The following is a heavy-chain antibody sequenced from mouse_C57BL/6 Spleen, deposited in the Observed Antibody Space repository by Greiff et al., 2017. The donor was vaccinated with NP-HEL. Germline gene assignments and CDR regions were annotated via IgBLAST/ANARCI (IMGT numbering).Heavy chain of an antibody. CDR2: IWSGGST. D-gene: IGHD1-1*01. V-gene: IGHV2-2*01. Sequence: QVQLKESGPGLVQPSQSLSITCTVSGFSLTSYGVHWVRQSPGKGLEWLGVIWSGGSTDYNAAFISRLSISKDNSKSQVFFKMNSLQADDTAIYYCAGLDSSFPFAYWGQGTLVTVSA. J-gene: IGHJ3*01. CDR3: AGLDSSFPFAY. CDR1: GFSLTSYG.